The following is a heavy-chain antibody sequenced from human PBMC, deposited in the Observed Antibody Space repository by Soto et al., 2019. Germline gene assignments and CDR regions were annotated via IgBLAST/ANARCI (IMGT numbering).Heavy chain of an antibody. V-gene: IGHV4-39*01. CDR1: GGSISSSSYY. J-gene: IGHJ5*02. CDR3: ARQGYDFWSGYYTTTRPFDP. D-gene: IGHD3-3*01. Sequence: QLQLQESGPGLVKPSETLSLTCTVSGGSISSSSYYWGWIRQPPGKGLEWIGSIYYSGSTYYNPSLKSRVTISVDTSKNHFSLKLSSVTAADTAVYYCARQGYDFWSGYYTTTRPFDPWGQGTLVTVSS. CDR2: IYYSGST.